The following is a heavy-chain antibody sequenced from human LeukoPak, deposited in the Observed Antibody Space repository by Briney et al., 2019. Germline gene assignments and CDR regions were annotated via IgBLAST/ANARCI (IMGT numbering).Heavy chain of an antibody. D-gene: IGHD1-26*01. CDR3: ARSVGAHWVYYGMDV. CDR2: ISSSSSYI. V-gene: IGHV3-21*04. CDR1: GFTFSSYS. J-gene: IGHJ6*02. Sequence: GGSLRLSCAASGFTFSSYSMNWVRQAPGKGLEWVSSISSSSSYIYYADSVKGRFTISRDNAKNSLYLQMNSLRAEDTAVYYCARSVGAHWVYYGMDVWGQGTTVTVSS.